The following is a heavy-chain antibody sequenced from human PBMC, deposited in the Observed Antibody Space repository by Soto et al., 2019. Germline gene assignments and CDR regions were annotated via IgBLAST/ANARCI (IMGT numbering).Heavy chain of an antibody. D-gene: IGHD3-9*01. J-gene: IGHJ4*02. CDR1: GFTFSSYS. CDR2: ISSSSSTI. Sequence: GGSLRLSCAASGFTFSSYSMNWVRQAPGKGLEWVSYISSSSSTIYYADSVKGRFTISRDNAKNSLYLQMNSLRAEDTAVYYCARDSRYDILTGYVISDYWGQGT. V-gene: IGHV3-48*01. CDR3: ARDSRYDILTGYVISDY.